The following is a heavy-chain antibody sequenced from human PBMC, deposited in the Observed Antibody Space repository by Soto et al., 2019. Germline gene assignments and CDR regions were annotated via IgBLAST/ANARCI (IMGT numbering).Heavy chain of an antibody. J-gene: IGHJ4*02. CDR1: GGSISSYY. CDR2: IYYSGST. CDR3: GRRNNGDILGY. V-gene: IGHV4-59*08. Sequence: PSETLSLTCTVSGGSISSYYWSWIRQPPGKGLEWIGYIYYSGSTNYNPSLKSRVTISVDTSKNQFSLKLSSVTAADTAVYYCGRRNNGDILGYWGQGTLVTVSS. D-gene: IGHD2-8*01.